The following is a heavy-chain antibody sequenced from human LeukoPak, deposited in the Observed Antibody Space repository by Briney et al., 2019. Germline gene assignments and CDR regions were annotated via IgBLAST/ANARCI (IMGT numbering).Heavy chain of an antibody. Sequence: SSETLSLTCAVYGGSFSGYYWSWIRQPPGKGLEWIGEINHSGSTNYNPSLKSRVTISVDTSKNQFSLKLSSVTAADTAVYYCARRGSGSHRSKDLDYWGQGTLVTVSS. V-gene: IGHV4-34*01. CDR2: INHSGST. CDR1: GGSFSGYY. J-gene: IGHJ4*02. D-gene: IGHD3-10*01. CDR3: ARRGSGSHRSKDLDY.